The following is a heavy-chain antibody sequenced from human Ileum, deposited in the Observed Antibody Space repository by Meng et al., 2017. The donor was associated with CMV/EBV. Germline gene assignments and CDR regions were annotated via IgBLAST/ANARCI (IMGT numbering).Heavy chain of an antibody. D-gene: IGHD3-3*01. Sequence: SGPTLVKPTETLTLTCTVSGFSLSNARMGVSLIRQPPGKALEWLAHIFSNDDKSYSTSLKSRLTISKDTSKSQVVLTMTNMDPVDTATYYCARATRVTIFGVVTLDAFDIWGQGTMVTVSS. CDR1: GFSLSNARMG. J-gene: IGHJ3*02. V-gene: IGHV2-26*01. CDR2: IFSNDDK. CDR3: ARATRVTIFGVVTLDAFDI.